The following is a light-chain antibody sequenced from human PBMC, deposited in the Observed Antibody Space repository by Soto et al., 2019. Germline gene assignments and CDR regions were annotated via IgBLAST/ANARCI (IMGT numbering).Light chain of an antibody. V-gene: IGKV3-15*01. Sequence: EIVLTQSPATLSLSPGERATLSCRASQSVRSKSVCYQQKPGQAPRLLIYGASTRATGIPARFSGSGSGTDFTLTISSLQSEDLAVYYCQQYNNWTFGQGTKVDIK. CDR2: GAS. CDR3: QQYNNWT. CDR1: QSVRSK. J-gene: IGKJ1*01.